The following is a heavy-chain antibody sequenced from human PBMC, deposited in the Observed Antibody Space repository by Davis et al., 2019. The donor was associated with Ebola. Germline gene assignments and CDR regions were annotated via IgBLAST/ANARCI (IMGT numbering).Heavy chain of an antibody. CDR2: IIPIFGTA. D-gene: IGHD3-9*01. CDR1: GGTFSSYA. J-gene: IGHJ4*02. V-gene: IGHV1-69*13. Sequence: SVKVSCKASGGTFSSYAISWVRQAPGQGLEWMGGIIPIFGTANYAQKFQGRVTITADESTSTAYMELSSLRSEDTAVYYCARDHYDILTGLVWGQGTLVTVSS. CDR3: ARDHYDILTGLV.